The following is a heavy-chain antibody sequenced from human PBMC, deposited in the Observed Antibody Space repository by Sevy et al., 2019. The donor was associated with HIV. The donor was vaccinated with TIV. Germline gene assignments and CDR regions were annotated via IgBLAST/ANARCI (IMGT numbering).Heavy chain of an antibody. V-gene: IGHV3-33*01. Sequence: GGSLRLSCAASGFAPSTYGMHWVRQAPGKGLEWVAVIGYDGSNKYYADSVKGRFSISSDNSRNTHFLQMDSLRAEDTAVYYCARDPRMYGDYLLAYFDYWGQGTLVTVSS. J-gene: IGHJ4*02. D-gene: IGHD2-8*01. CDR2: IGYDGSNK. CDR1: GFAPSTYG. CDR3: ARDPRMYGDYLLAYFDY.